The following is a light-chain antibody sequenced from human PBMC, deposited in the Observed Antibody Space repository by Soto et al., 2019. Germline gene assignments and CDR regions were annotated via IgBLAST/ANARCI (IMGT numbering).Light chain of an antibody. CDR2: GAS. CDR3: QQYGGSPRT. J-gene: IGKJ1*01. CDR1: QSISSNF. Sequence: IGLTHTPGTLSLYPEKGATLSCRASQSISSNFLAWYQQKRGQAPRLLIHGASNRATGIPDRFSGSGSGTDFTLTITRLEPEDFAVYYWQQYGGSPRTFGQRTKADI. V-gene: IGKV3-20*01.